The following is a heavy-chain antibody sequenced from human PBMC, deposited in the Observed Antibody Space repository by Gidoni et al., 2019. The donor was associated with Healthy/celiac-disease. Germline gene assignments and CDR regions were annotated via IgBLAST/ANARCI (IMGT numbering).Heavy chain of an antibody. D-gene: IGHD3-10*01. CDR3: ARDKGRGDAFDI. V-gene: IGHV3-33*01. CDR2: IWYDGSNK. J-gene: IGHJ3*02. Sequence: QVQLVESGGGVVQPGRSLRLSCAASGFTFSSYGMHWVRQAPGKGLEWVAVIWYDGSNKYYADSVKGRFTISRDNSKNTLYLQMNSLRAEDTAVYYCARDKGRGDAFDIWGQGTMVTVSS. CDR1: GFTFSSYG.